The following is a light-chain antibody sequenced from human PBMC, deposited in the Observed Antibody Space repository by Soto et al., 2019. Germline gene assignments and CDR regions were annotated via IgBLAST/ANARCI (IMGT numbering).Light chain of an antibody. J-gene: IGKJ4*01. CDR3: QQSHSTPT. Sequence: DIQMTQSPSSLSASVGDRVTITCRASQTISIDLNWYQQKPGKVPTLLISATSTLQSGVPSRYFGSGSGTDLTLAISSLQPEDLGSYYCQQSHSTPTCGVGTKVE. CDR2: ATS. V-gene: IGKV1-39*01. CDR1: QTISID.